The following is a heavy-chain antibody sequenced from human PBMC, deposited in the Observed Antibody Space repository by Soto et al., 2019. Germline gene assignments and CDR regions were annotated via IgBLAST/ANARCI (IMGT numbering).Heavy chain of an antibody. V-gene: IGHV3-21*01. CDR3: AILPEYSTSFDY. CDR2: ISTSSPYI. Sequence: PGGSLRLSCAASGFTFSSYTMNWVRQAPGKGLEWVSSISTSSPYIYYADSVKGRFTISRDNAKKSLYLQMNSLRAEDTAVYYCAILPEYSTSFDYWGRGTLVTSPQ. D-gene: IGHD6-6*01. CDR1: GFTFSSYT. J-gene: IGHJ4*01.